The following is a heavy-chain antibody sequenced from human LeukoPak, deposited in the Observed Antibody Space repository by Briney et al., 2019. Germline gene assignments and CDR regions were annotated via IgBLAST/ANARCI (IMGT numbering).Heavy chain of an antibody. V-gene: IGHV4-34*01. Sequence: SETLSLTXAVYGGSFSGYYWSWIRQPPGKGLEWIGEINHSGSTNYNPSLKSRVTISVDTSKNQFSLKLSSVTAADTAVYYCARGRGWFGELRKRWFDPWGQGTLVTVSS. CDR2: INHSGST. J-gene: IGHJ5*02. CDR3: ARGRGWFGELRKRWFDP. CDR1: GGSFSGYY. D-gene: IGHD3-10*01.